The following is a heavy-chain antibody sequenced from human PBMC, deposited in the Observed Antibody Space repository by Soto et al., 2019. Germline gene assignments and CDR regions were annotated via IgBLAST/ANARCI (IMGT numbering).Heavy chain of an antibody. CDR1: GGSISSSSYY. CDR3: ARHKDDITIFGVVILHPFDY. CDR2: IYYSGST. V-gene: IGHV4-39*01. Sequence: PSETLSLTCTVSGGSISSSSYYWGWIRQPPGKRLEWIGSIYYSGSTYYNPSLKSRVTISVDTSKNQFSLKLSSVTAADTAVYYCARHKDDITIFGVVILHPFDYWGQGTLVTVSS. D-gene: IGHD3-3*01. J-gene: IGHJ4*02.